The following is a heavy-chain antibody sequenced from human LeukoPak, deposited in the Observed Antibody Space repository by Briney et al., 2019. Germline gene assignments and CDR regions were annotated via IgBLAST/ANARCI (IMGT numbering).Heavy chain of an antibody. V-gene: IGHV3-23*01. Sequence: GGSLRLSCVASGFTFSNYLMNWVRQAPGKGLEWVSDISHSGSSIYYADSVKGRFTISRDNSKNTLYLQMDRLRAEDTAVYYCAMALDYWGQGTLVTVSS. CDR2: ISHSGSSI. CDR3: AMALDY. J-gene: IGHJ4*02. CDR1: GFTFSNYL.